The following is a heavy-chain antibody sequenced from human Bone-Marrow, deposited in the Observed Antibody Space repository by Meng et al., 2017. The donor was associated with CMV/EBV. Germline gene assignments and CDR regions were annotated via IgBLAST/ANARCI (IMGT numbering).Heavy chain of an antibody. D-gene: IGHD3-22*01. CDR1: GGTLSTYA. CDR3: ARVDNYDDSGYHYYWFDP. CDR2: IIPIFGTT. Sequence: SVKVSCKASGGTLSTYAISWVRQAPGQGLEWMGGIIPIFGTTNYAQKFQHRVTLTTDVSTNTAYMEVHNLRSEDTAVYFCARVDNYDDSGYHYYWFDPWAQGTQVTVSS. V-gene: IGHV1-69*05. J-gene: IGHJ5*02.